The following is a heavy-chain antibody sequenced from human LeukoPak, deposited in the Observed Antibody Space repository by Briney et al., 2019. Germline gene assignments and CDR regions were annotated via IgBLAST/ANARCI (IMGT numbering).Heavy chain of an antibody. V-gene: IGHV4-4*07. CDR1: GGSISSYY. Sequence: KPSETLSLTCTVSGGSISSYYWSWIRQPAGKGLEWIGRIYTSGSTNYNPSLNGRVTISVDTSKNQFSLKLSSVTAADTAVYYCAIGTRYYDDSSGHGTDYWGQGTLVTVSS. D-gene: IGHD3-22*01. J-gene: IGHJ4*02. CDR3: AIGTRYYDDSSGHGTDY. CDR2: IYTSGST.